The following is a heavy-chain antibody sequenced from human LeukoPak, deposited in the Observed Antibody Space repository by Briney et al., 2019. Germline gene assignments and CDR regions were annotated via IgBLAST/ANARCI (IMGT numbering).Heavy chain of an antibody. J-gene: IGHJ6*03. CDR2: LSGSGGTT. V-gene: IGHV3-23*01. D-gene: IGHD5-24*01. CDR3: TTDADGWRYYYYYYYMDV. Sequence: GGSLRLSCAASGFTFSFYGMSWVRQAPGKGLEWVSALSGSGGTTYYADFMKGRFTISRDNSKNTLYLQMNSLRAEDTAVYYCTTDADGWRYYYYYYYMDVWGKGTTVTVSS. CDR1: GFTFSFYG.